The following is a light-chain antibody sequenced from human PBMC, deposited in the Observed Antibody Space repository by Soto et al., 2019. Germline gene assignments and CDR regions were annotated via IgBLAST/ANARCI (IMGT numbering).Light chain of an antibody. J-gene: IGKJ1*01. CDR1: QSISSS. Sequence: EIVVTQSPATLSVSPGERVTVSCRASQSISSSLAWYQQKPGQAPRLLIYFKSTRATGIPARFSGSGSGTEFSLTISSLQSEDFAVYYCQQYYNWPRTFGQGTKVDI. V-gene: IGKV3-15*01. CDR3: QQYYNWPRT. CDR2: FKS.